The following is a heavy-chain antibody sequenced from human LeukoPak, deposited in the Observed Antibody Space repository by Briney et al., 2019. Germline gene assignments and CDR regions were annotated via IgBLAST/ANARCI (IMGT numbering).Heavy chain of an antibody. Sequence: GGSLRLSCAASGFTFSSYWMNWVRQAPGKGLVWVTRIASDGSSTTYADSVKGRFSISRDNAKNTLYLQMNSLRVEDTAVYYCANPAGYFDSSGYDVDYWGQGTLVTVSS. CDR1: GFTFSSYW. D-gene: IGHD3-22*01. J-gene: IGHJ4*02. CDR3: ANPAGYFDSSGYDVDY. V-gene: IGHV3-74*01. CDR2: IASDGSST.